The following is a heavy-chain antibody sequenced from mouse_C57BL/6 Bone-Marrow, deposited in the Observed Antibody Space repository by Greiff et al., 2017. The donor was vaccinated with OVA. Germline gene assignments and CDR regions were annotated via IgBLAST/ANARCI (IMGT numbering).Heavy chain of an antibody. V-gene: IGHV1-80*01. Sequence: QVQLQQSGAELVKPGASVKISCKASGYAFSSYWMHWVKQRPGKGLEWIGQIYPGDGDTNYPGKFKGQATLTADKSSNTAYLQLSSLTSEDSAVYFGARNYGLEFDYWGQGTTLTVSA. CDR3: ARNYGLEFDY. D-gene: IGHD1-1*02. CDR1: GYAFSSYW. CDR2: IYPGDGDT. J-gene: IGHJ2*01.